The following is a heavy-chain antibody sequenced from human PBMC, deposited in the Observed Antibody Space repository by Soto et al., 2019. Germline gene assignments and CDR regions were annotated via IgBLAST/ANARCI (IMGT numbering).Heavy chain of an antibody. CDR1: GYSFTGHY. Sequence: ASVKVSCKASGYSFTGHYIHWVRQAPEQGPEWMGEIGPESGATRYAQKFQGRVTMTMDTSITTVYMELNNLRPDDTAIYSCGRGRSGQIVVFYWGQGTPVTVSS. CDR3: GRGRSGQIVVFY. CDR2: IGPESGAT. D-gene: IGHD1-26*01. J-gene: IGHJ4*02. V-gene: IGHV1-2*02.